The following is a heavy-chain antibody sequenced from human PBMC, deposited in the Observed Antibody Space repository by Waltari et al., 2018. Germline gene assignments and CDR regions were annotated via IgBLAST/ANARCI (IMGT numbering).Heavy chain of an antibody. CDR2: INPNSGGT. Sequence: QVQLVQSGAEVTKPGASVKVSCKASGYTFTGYYMHWVRPAPGQGLEWMGWINPNSGGTNYAQKFQGRVTMTRDTSISTAYMELSRLRSDDTAVYYCARDRGYCSSTSCYCGWGQGTLVTVSS. CDR1: GYTFTGYY. D-gene: IGHD2-2*01. J-gene: IGHJ4*02. V-gene: IGHV1-2*02. CDR3: ARDRGYCSSTSCYCG.